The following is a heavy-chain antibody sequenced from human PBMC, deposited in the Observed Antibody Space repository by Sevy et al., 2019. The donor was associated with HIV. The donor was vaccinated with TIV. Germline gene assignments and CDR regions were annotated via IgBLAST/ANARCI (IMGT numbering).Heavy chain of an antibody. J-gene: IGHJ3*02. CDR3: ARDSYYYGSGSYSDDAFDI. CDR1: GFTFSSYS. V-gene: IGHV3-21*01. CDR2: ISSSSSCI. Sequence: GGSLRLSCAASGFTFSSYSMNWVRQAPGKGLEWVSSISSSSSCIYYGDSVNGRFTISRDNAKNSLYLQMNSLRAEDTAVYYCARDSYYYGSGSYSDDAFDIWGQGTMVTVSS. D-gene: IGHD3-10*01.